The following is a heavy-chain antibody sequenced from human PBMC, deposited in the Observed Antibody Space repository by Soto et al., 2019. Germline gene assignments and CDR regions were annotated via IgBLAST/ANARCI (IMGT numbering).Heavy chain of an antibody. CDR2: MYNTGST. V-gene: IGHV4-59*01. D-gene: IGHD2-21*02. Sequence: QVQLQESGPGLVKPSETLSLTCTVSGGTISRYYWSWIRQPPGKGLEWIGYMYNTGSTVYNPSFKSRVTLAVDPSKNQFSLKLNSVTAADTAVYYCARDLWGYCGTDCYPLDVWGQGTTVTVSS. J-gene: IGHJ6*02. CDR1: GGTISRYY. CDR3: ARDLWGYCGTDCYPLDV.